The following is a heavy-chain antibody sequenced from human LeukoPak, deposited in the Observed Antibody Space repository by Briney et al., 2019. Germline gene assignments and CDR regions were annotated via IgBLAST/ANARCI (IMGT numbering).Heavy chain of an antibody. CDR3: ARLGDIVVVPAVYFDY. CDR1: GYSISSGYY. D-gene: IGHD2-2*01. CDR2: IYHSGST. V-gene: IGHV4-38-2*01. Sequence: SETLSLTCAVSGYSISSGYYWGWIRQPPGKGLEWIESIYHSGSTYYNPSLKSRVTISVDTSKNQFSLKLSSVTAADTAVYYCARLGDIVVVPAVYFDYWGQGTLVTVSS. J-gene: IGHJ4*02.